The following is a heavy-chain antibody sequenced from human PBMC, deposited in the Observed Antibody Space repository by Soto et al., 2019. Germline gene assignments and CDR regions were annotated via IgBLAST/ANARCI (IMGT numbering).Heavy chain of an antibody. Sequence: PSATLSLTCDVSGVSISSGNWWSWVRQPPGKELEWIGEVYRDGSANYHPSLERRVTISVDTSKNQFSLRLSSVTAADTAIYYCARLIYDSRLNYLYFDSWGQGMLVTVSS. D-gene: IGHD3-22*01. CDR1: GVSISSGNW. J-gene: IGHJ4*02. CDR2: VYRDGSA. CDR3: ARLIYDSRLNYLYFDS. V-gene: IGHV4-4*02.